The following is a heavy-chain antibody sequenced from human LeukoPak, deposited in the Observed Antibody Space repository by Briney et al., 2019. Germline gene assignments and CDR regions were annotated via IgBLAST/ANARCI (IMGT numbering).Heavy chain of an antibody. CDR3: AKDGAQYSSGPECDP. CDR2: ISHDGMNA. Sequence: GGSLRLSCAASGLHFSGTAMSWVRQAPGKGLEWVSAISHDGMNAYYADSVKGRFTISRGNSKKTVSLEMSSLTAADTGVYYCAKDGAQYSSGPECDPRSQGALVTVSP. J-gene: IGHJ5*02. V-gene: IGHV3-23*01. D-gene: IGHD6-19*01. CDR1: GLHFSGTA.